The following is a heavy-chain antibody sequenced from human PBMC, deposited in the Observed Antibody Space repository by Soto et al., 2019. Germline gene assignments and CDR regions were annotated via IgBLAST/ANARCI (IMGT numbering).Heavy chain of an antibody. CDR2: IIPIFGTA. V-gene: IGHV1-69*01. D-gene: IGHD6-13*01. CDR3: ARGSYSISRMQFYP. CDR1: GGTFSTYA. J-gene: IGHJ5*02. Sequence: QVQLVQSGAEVKKPGSSVKVSCKASGGTFSTYAISWVRQAPGQAPEWMGGIIPIFGTANYAQKFQGRVTITADESTRTTYMELSSLRSEDTAVYYCARGSYSISRMQFYPWGQGTLVTVSS.